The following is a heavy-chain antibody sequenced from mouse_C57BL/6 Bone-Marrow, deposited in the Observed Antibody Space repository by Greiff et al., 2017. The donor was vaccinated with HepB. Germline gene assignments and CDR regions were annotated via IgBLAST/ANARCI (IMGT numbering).Heavy chain of an antibody. CDR2: IYPRSGNT. D-gene: IGHD3-1*01. Sequence: QVQLQQSGAELARPGASVKLSCKASGYTFTSYGISWVKQRTGQGLEWIGEIYPRSGNTYYNEKFKGKATLTADKSSSTAYMELRSLASEDSAVYFCARSGVGCYFDYWGQGTTLTVSS. CDR3: ARSGVGCYFDY. J-gene: IGHJ2*01. CDR1: GYTFTSYG. V-gene: IGHV1-81*01.